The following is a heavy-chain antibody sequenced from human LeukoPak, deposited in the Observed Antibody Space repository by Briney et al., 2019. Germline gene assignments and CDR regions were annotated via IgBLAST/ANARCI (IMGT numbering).Heavy chain of an antibody. CDR3: SFEQEREYDILTGYFRAFDY. CDR1: GFTFSRYA. CDR2: ISGSGGST. V-gene: IGHV3-23*01. D-gene: IGHD3-9*01. J-gene: IGHJ4*02. Sequence: PGGSLRLSCVASGFTFSRYAMSWVRQAPGKGLEWVSAISGSGGSTYYADSGKGRFTISRDNSKNALYLQMNSLRAEDTAVYFFSFEQEREYDILTGYFRAFDYWGQGALVTVSS.